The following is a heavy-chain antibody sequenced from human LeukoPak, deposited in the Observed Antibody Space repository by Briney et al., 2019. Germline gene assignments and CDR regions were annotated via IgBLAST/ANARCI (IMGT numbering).Heavy chain of an antibody. CDR3: AREGGFYRPLDY. CDR1: GGSVINTNW. V-gene: IGHV4-4*02. Sequence: SGTLSLTCGVSGGSVINTNWWTWVRQPPGKGLEWIGEVHLDGRTDYNPSLESRLTMSVDVSENQVSLKLTSVTAADTAVYYCAREGGFYRPLDYSGQGTLVTVSS. D-gene: IGHD3-3*01. J-gene: IGHJ4*02. CDR2: VHLDGRT.